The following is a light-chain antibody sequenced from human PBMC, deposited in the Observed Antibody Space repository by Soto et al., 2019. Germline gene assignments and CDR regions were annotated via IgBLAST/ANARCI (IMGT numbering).Light chain of an antibody. CDR3: QQYGSSGT. J-gene: IGKJ1*01. V-gene: IGKV3-20*01. Sequence: VMTQSPATPSVSPGERATLSCRASQSVSSNLAWYQQKPGQAPRLLIYGASNRATGIPDRFSGSGSGTDFTLTISRLEPEDFAVYYCQQYGSSGTFGQGTKVDIK. CDR2: GAS. CDR1: QSVSSN.